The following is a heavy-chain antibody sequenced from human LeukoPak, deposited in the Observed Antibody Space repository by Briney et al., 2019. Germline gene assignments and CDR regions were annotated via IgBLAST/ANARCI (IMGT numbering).Heavy chain of an antibody. CDR2: IYYSGST. V-gene: IGHV4-59*06. CDR1: GGSISNYY. CDR3: ARRSQVYYDSSGYFLGYFDL. J-gene: IGHJ2*01. Sequence: SETLSLTCTVSGGSISNYYWSWIRQHPGKGLEWIGYIYYSGSTYYNPSLKGRVTISVDTSKNQFSLKLSSVTAADTAVYYCARRSQVYYDSSGYFLGYFDLWGRGTLVTVSS. D-gene: IGHD3-22*01.